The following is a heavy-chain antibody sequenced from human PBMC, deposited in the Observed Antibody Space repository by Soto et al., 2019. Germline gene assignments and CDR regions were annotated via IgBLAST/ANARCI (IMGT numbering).Heavy chain of an antibody. D-gene: IGHD2-15*01. CDR1: GGSFSGYY. V-gene: IGHV4-34*01. J-gene: IGHJ6*03. CDR2: INHSGST. Sequence: QVQLQQWGAGLLKPSETLSLTCAVYGGSFSGYYWSWIRQPPGKGLEWIGEINHSGSTNYNPSLKSRVTRSVDTSKNQFSLKLSSVTAADTAVYYGARRVGMCSGGSCYYYYYYMDVWGKGTTVTVSS. CDR3: ARRVGMCSGGSCYYYYYYMDV.